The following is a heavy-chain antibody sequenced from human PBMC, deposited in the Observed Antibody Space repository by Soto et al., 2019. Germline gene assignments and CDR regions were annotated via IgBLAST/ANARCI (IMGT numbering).Heavy chain of an antibody. CDR3: AREEGVTIFGVVTHPYYYGMDV. CDR2: ISAYNGNT. D-gene: IGHD3-3*01. V-gene: IGHV1-18*04. CDR1: GYTFTSYG. J-gene: IGHJ6*02. Sequence: ASVKVSCKASGYTFTSYGISWVRQAPGQGLELMGWISAYNGNTNYAQKLQGRVTMTTDTSTSTAYMELRSLRSDDTAVYYCAREEGVTIFGVVTHPYYYGMDVWGQGTTVTVSS.